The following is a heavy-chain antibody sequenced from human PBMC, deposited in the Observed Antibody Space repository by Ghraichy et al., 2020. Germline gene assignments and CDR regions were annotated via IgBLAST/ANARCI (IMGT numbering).Heavy chain of an antibody. V-gene: IGHV4-34*01. CDR1: GGSFSGYY. J-gene: IGHJ4*02. Sequence: SETLSLTCAVYGGSFSGYYWSWIRQPPGKGLEWIGEINHSGSTNYNPSLKSQVTISVDTSKNQFSLKLSSVTAADTAVFYCARIEDYDFWSGYIGDYWGQGTLVTVSS. D-gene: IGHD3-3*01. CDR2: INHSGST. CDR3: ARIEDYDFWSGYIGDY.